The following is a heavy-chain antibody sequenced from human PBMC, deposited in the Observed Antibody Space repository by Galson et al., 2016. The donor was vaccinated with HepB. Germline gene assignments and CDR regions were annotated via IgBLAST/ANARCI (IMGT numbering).Heavy chain of an antibody. Sequence: SLRLSCAGSGLTFDGYAIHWVRQAPGKGLEWVALIRWDGGATLYAESVEGRVTISRDHSKNTLYLQMNRLRPDDTALYFCAKAWGGVARAHPLEAWGRGTKVTVSP. CDR1: GLTFDGYA. J-gene: IGHJ3*01. V-gene: IGHV3-43*01. CDR3: AKAWGGVARAHPLEA. CDR2: IRWDGGAT. D-gene: IGHD3-16*01.